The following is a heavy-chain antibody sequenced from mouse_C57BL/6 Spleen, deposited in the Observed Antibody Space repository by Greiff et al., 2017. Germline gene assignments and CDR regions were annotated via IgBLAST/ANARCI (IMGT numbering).Heavy chain of an antibody. CDR2: INPNNGGT. CDR1: GYTFTDYN. J-gene: IGHJ3*01. Sequence: EVQLQQSGPELVKPGASVKMSCKASGYTFTDYNLHWVKQSHGKSLEWIGYINPNNGGTSYNQKFKGKATLTVNKSSSTAYMELRSLTSEDSAVYYCARGFDYDVGAYWGQGTLVTVSA. D-gene: IGHD2-4*01. V-gene: IGHV1-22*01. CDR3: ARGFDYDVGAY.